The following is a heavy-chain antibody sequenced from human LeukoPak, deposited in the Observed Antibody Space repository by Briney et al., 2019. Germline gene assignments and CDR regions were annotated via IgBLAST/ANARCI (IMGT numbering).Heavy chain of an antibody. Sequence: PSETLSLTCTASGCSISPYYWSWLRQPPGKGLEWIGYIYYSGSTNYNPSLKSRVTMSIDTSKNQFSPKLNSVTAVDTAVYYCATSNEREPGRESFHFSCQGTMVTVSS. CDR2: IYYSGST. CDR3: ATSNEREPGRESFHF. V-gene: IGHV4-59*12. D-gene: IGHD1-14*01. J-gene: IGHJ3*01. CDR1: GCSISPYY.